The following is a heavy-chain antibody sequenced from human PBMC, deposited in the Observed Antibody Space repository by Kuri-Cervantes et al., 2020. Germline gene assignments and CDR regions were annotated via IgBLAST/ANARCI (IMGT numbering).Heavy chain of an antibody. Sequence: ASVKVSCKASGYTFTSYGISWVRQAPGQGLEWMGWISAYNGNTNYAQKLQGRVTMTTDTSTSTAYMEVSGPKSDDTAVYYCARDFEIAAAGPLLYWGQGTLVTVSS. CDR2: ISAYNGNT. J-gene: IGHJ4*02. CDR1: GYTFTSYG. V-gene: IGHV1-18*01. CDR3: ARDFEIAAAGPLLY. D-gene: IGHD6-13*01.